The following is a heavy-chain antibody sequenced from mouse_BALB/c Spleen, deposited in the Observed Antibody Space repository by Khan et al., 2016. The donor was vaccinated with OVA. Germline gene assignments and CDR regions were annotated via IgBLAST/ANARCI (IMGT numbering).Heavy chain of an antibody. J-gene: IGHJ4*01. D-gene: IGHD1-2*01. CDR2: IRNKANYYTT. CDR3: ERDGGQYYGYDAMDY. Sequence: EVELVESGGGLIQPGGSLRLSCATSGFTFTDYYMSWVRQPPGKALEWLGFIRNKANYYTTEYITSVKGRFTISSDDSQSILYLQMNTLRAEDSATYFCERDGGQYYGYDAMDYWGQGTSVTVSS. V-gene: IGHV7-3*02. CDR1: GFTFTDYY.